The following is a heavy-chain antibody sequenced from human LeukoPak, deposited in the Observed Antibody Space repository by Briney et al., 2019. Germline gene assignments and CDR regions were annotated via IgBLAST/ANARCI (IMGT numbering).Heavy chain of an antibody. CDR3: TTGGYGGQFDY. CDR2: IKSKTDGGTT. V-gene: IGHV3-15*01. Sequence: GGSRRLSCAASGFAFSNAWMSWVRQAPGKGLEWVGRIKSKTDGGTTDYAAPVKGRFTISRDDSKNTLYLQMNSLKTEDTAVYYCTTGGYGGQFDYWGQGTLVTVSS. CDR1: GFAFSNAW. J-gene: IGHJ4*02. D-gene: IGHD5-12*01.